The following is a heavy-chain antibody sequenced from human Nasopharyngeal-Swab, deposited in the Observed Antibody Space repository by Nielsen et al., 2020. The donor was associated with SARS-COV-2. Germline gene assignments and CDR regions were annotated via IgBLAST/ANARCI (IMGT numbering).Heavy chain of an antibody. CDR2: IIPIFGTA. Sequence: SVKVSCKASGGTFSSYDISWGRQAPGQGLEWMGGIIPIFGTADYAQKFQGRVTMTADESTSTAYMELSSLRSEDTAVYYCAGGDDSLANSYYWGQGTLVTVSS. CDR3: AGGDDSLANSYY. V-gene: IGHV1-69*13. CDR1: GGTFSSYD. D-gene: IGHD3-22*01. J-gene: IGHJ4*02.